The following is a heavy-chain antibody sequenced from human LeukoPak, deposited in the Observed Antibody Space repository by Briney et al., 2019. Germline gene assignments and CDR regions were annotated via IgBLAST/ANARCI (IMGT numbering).Heavy chain of an antibody. V-gene: IGHV3-21*01. CDR1: GFTFSSYS. Sequence: GGSLRLSCAASGFTFSSYSMNWVRQAPGKGLEWVSSISSSSSYIYYADSVKGRFTISRDNAKNSLYLQMNSLRAEDTAVYYCARGCSGGSCYPGVNNWFDSWGQGALVTVSS. D-gene: IGHD2-15*01. CDR3: ARGCSGGSCYPGVNNWFDS. CDR2: ISSSSSYI. J-gene: IGHJ5*01.